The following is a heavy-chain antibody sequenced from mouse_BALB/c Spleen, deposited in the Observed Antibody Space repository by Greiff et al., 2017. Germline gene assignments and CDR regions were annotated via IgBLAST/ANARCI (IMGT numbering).Heavy chain of an antibody. CDR1: GYSITSGYY. D-gene: IGHD2-4*01. Sequence: EVKLQESGPGLVKPSQSLSLTCSVTGYSITSGYYWNWIRQFPGNKLEWMGYISYDGSNNYNPSLKNRISITRDTSKNQFFLKLNSVTTEDTATYYCARGETMITTGWYFDVWGAGTTVTVSS. J-gene: IGHJ1*01. V-gene: IGHV3-6*02. CDR3: ARGETMITTGWYFDV. CDR2: ISYDGSN.